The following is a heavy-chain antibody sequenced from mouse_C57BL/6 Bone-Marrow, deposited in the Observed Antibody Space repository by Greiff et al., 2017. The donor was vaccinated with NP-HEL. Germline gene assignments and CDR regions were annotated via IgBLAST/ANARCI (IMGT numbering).Heavy chain of an antibody. J-gene: IGHJ4*01. D-gene: IGHD2-4*01. CDR3: ARKAYYDYYYYAMDY. CDR1: GYTFTDYY. V-gene: IGHV1-19*01. CDR2: INPYNGGT. Sequence: VQLQQSGPVLVKPGASVKMSCKASGYTFTDYYMNWVKQSHGKSLEWIGVINPYNGGTSYNQKFKGKATLTVDKSSSTAYMELNSLTSEDSAVYYCARKAYYDYYYYAMDYWGQGTSVTVSS.